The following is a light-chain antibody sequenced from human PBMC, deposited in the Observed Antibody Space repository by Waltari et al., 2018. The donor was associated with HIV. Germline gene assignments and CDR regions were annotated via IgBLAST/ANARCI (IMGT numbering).Light chain of an antibody. CDR3: QQEGSASLT. CDR1: QSDRCSY. Sequence: SSRARQSDRCSYLAWYQQKPGHAPRRVVYGAYGRATGIRDRFSVRGCGTDFARSISRLEAEDCAGYYCQQEGSASLTGGGGTKVGIK. CDR2: GAY. J-gene: IGKJ4*01. V-gene: IGKV3-20*01.